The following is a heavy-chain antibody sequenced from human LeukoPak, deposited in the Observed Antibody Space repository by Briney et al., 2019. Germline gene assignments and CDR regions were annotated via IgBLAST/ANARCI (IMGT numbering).Heavy chain of an antibody. V-gene: IGHV3-23*01. D-gene: IGHD3-22*01. CDR3: AKDFDYYDTSDYFFLAVFDY. CDR2: ISGSGGST. Sequence: PGGSLRLSCAASGFTFSSYAMSWVRQAPGKGLEWVSAISGSGGSTYYADSVKGRFTISRDNSKNTLYLQMNSLRAEDTAVYYCAKDFDYYDTSDYFFLAVFDYWGQGTLVTVSS. J-gene: IGHJ4*02. CDR1: GFTFSSYA.